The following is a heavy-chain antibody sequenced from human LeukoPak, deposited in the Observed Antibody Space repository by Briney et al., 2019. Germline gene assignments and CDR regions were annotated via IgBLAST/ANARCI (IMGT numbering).Heavy chain of an antibody. CDR3: AKPPGSSPNEYYYYGMDV. D-gene: IGHD6-6*01. Sequence: GGSLRLSCAASGFTFSSYAMSWVRQAPGKGLEWVSAISGSGGSTYYADSVKGRFTISRDNSKNTLYLQMNNLRAEDTAVYYCAKPPGSSPNEYYYYGMDVWGQGTTVTVSS. CDR1: GFTFSSYA. CDR2: ISGSGGST. J-gene: IGHJ6*02. V-gene: IGHV3-23*01.